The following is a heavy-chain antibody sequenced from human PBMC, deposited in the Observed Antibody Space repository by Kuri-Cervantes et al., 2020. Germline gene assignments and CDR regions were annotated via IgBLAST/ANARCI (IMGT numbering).Heavy chain of an antibody. CDR2: VLTDDSGT. CDR3: VRDSPHRRLDL. V-gene: IGHV3-74*01. CDR1: GFTLSDHY. Sequence: GGSLRLSCAASGFTLSDHYMHWVRQGPGKGLVWVSRVLTDDSGTIYADFVKGRFTVSRDNAKNTLYLQMNSLRAEDTAIYYCVRDSPHRRLDLWGQGTLVTVSS. J-gene: IGHJ5*02.